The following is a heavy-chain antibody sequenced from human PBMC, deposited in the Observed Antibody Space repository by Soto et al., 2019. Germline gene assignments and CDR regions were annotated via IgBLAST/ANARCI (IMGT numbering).Heavy chain of an antibody. D-gene: IGHD7-27*01. Sequence: QVQLQESGPGLVKPSQTLSLTCTVSGGSISSGGYYWSWIRQHPGKGLEWIGYIYYSGSTYYNPSLKSRVTISVDTSKNQFSLKLSSVTAADTAVYYCARVKERVLRVWGAFDIWGQGTMVTVSS. J-gene: IGHJ3*02. V-gene: IGHV4-31*03. CDR2: IYYSGST. CDR3: ARVKERVLRVWGAFDI. CDR1: GGSISSGGYY.